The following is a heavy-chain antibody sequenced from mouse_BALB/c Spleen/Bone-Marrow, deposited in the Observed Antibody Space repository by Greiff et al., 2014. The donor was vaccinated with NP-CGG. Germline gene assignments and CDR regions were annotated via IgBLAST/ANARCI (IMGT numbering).Heavy chain of an antibody. Sequence: VHVKQSGPELVTPGASVKMSCKASGYTFTSYVMHWVKQKPGQGLEWIGYFNPYNDVTNYNEKFKGKATLTSDKSSSTAYMELSSLTSEDSAVYYCERKFYYFGSSPYWYFDVWGAGTTVTVSS. V-gene: IGHV1-14*01. CDR1: GYTFTSYV. CDR3: ERKFYYFGSSPYWYFDV. J-gene: IGHJ1*01. D-gene: IGHD1-1*01. CDR2: FNPYNDVT.